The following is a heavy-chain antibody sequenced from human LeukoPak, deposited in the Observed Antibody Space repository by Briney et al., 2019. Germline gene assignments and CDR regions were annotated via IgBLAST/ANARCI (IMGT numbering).Heavy chain of an antibody. D-gene: IGHD2-2*01. CDR2: ISSSGSTI. V-gene: IGHV3-48*03. J-gene: IGHJ5*02. Sequence: GGSLRLSCAASGFTFSSYEMNWVRQAPGKGLEWVSYISSSGSTIYYADSVKGRFTISRDNAKNSLYLQMNSLRAEDTAVYYCAREFVVDWFDPWGQGTLVTVSS. CDR3: AREFVVDWFDP. CDR1: GFTFSSYE.